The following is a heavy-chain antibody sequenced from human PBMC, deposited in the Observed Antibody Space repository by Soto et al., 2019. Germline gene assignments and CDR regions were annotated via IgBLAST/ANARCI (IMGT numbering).Heavy chain of an antibody. V-gene: IGHV4-30-4*01. CDR2: IYYSGST. Sequence: PSETLSLTCTVSGGSISSGDYYWSWIRQPPGKGLEWIGYIYYSGSTYYNPSLKSRVTISVDTSKNQFSLKLSSVTAADTAVYYCARALPTFHSFDYWGQGTLVTVSS. J-gene: IGHJ4*02. CDR3: ARALPTFHSFDY. CDR1: GGSISSGDYY.